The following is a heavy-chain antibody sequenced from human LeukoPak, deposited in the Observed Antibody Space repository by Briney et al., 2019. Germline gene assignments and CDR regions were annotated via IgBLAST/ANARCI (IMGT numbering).Heavy chain of an antibody. Sequence: ASVKVSCKASGYTFTGYYMHWVRQAPGQGLEWMGWINPNSGGTNYAQKFQGRVTMTRDTSISTAYMELSRLRSDDTAVYYCARDYYYDSSGYRLGYWGQGTLVTVSS. CDR2: INPNSGGT. D-gene: IGHD3-22*01. CDR1: GYTFTGYY. V-gene: IGHV1-2*02. CDR3: ARDYYYDSSGYRLGY. J-gene: IGHJ4*02.